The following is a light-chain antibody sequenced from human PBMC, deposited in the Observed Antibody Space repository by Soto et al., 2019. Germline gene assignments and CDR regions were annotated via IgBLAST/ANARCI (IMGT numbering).Light chain of an antibody. CDR1: SSNIGSNT. CDR3: AAWDDSLNGVV. V-gene: IGLV1-44*01. J-gene: IGLJ2*01. CDR2: STN. Sequence: QSVLTQPPSASGTPGQRVTVSCSGSSSNIGSNTVNWYQQVPGTAPKLLIYSTNQRPSGVPDRFSGSKSGTSASLAISGLQSEDEADYYCAAWDDSLNGVVFGGETKLTVL.